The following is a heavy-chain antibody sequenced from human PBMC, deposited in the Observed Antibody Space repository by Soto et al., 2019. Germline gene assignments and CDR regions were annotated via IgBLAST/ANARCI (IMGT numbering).Heavy chain of an antibody. CDR2: TSHDGHA. Sequence: LSLTCSVLGDSISDTRYYWGWIRQSPEKGLEWIGSTSHDGHAYYNPSLKSRVTLFADTSRNQFSLKMKSVTVADTALYFCARQVYGDYLGGNWFDPWGQGALVTVSS. CDR1: GDSISDTRYY. CDR3: ARQVYGDYLGGNWFDP. D-gene: IGHD4-17*01. V-gene: IGHV4-39*01. J-gene: IGHJ5*02.